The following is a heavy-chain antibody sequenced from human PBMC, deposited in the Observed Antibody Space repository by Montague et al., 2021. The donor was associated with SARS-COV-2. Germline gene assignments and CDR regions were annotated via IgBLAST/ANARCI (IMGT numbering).Heavy chain of an antibody. V-gene: IGHV6-1*01. D-gene: IGHD2-2*01. CDR1: GDSVSSNLAT. CDR3: ARIPVGSKYYFDF. J-gene: IGHJ4*02. Sequence: CAISGDSVSSNLATWNWIRQSPSRGLEWLGRAYYRSKWYNDYAESVKSRITIDPDTSKHQFSLHLNSVTPEDMAVYYRARIPVGSKYYFDFWGQGTLVTVSS. CDR2: AYYRSKWYN.